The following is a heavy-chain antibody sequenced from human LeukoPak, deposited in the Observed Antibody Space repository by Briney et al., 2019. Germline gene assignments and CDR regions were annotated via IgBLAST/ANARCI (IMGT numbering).Heavy chain of an antibody. CDR1: GFTFSSYS. J-gene: IGHJ4*02. CDR2: ISSSSSYI. CDR3: ARARVGATPFDY. D-gene: IGHD1-26*01. V-gene: IGHV3-21*01. Sequence: AGGSLRLSCAASGFTFSSYSMNWVRQAPGKGLEWVSSISSSSSYIYYADSVKGRFTISRDNSKNTLYLQMNSLRAEDTAVYYCARARVGATPFDYWGQGTLVTVSS.